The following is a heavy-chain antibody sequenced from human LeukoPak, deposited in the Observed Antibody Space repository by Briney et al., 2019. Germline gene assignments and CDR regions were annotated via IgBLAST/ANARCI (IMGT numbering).Heavy chain of an antibody. CDR3: ARQGYSGYGPSNFDY. CDR2: IYYSGST. CDR1: GGSISSYY. J-gene: IGHJ4*02. Sequence: SETLSLTCTVSGGSISSYYWSWIRQPPGKGLEWIGYIYYSGSTNYNPSLKSRVTISVDTSKNQFPLKLSSVTAADTAVYYCARQGYSGYGPSNFDYWGQGTLVTVSS. V-gene: IGHV4-59*08. D-gene: IGHD5-12*01.